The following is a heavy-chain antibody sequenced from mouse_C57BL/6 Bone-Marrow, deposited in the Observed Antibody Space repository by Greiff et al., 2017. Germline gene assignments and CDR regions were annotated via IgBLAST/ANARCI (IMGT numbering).Heavy chain of an antibody. CDR3: ASLGMGFDY. CDR2: IWSGGST. D-gene: IGHD4-1*01. Sequence: VQLQQSGPGLVQPSQSLSITCTVSGFSLTSYGVHWVRQSPGKGLEWLGVIWSGGSTDYNAAFISRLSISKDNSKSQVFFKMNRLQADDTAIYYCASLGMGFDYWGQGTTLTVSS. CDR1: GFSLTSYG. V-gene: IGHV2-2*01. J-gene: IGHJ2*01.